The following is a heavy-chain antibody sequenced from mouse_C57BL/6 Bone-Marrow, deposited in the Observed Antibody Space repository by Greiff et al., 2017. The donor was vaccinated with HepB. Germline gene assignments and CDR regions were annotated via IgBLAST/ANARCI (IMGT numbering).Heavy chain of an antibody. V-gene: IGHV2-4*01. CDR1: GFSLTSYG. J-gene: IGHJ4*01. CDR2: IWSGGST. D-gene: IGHD1-1*01. Sequence: QVQLQQSGPGLVQPSQSLSITCTVSGFSLTSYGVHWVRQPPGKGLEWLGVIWSGGSTDYNAAFISRLSISKDNSKSQVFFKMNSLQADDTAIYYCAKRFITTRDFYYAMDYWGQGTSVTVSS. CDR3: AKRFITTRDFYYAMDY.